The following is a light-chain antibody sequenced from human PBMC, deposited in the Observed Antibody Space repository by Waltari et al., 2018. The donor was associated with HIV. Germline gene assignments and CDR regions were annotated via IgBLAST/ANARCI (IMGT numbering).Light chain of an antibody. CDR1: SSNIGNDN. CDR2: KNY. J-gene: IGLJ1*01. V-gene: IGLV1-47*01. Sequence: QSVLTQPPSASGTPGQRVTISCSGSSSNIGNDNVYWYHPLPGTAPKLLIYKNYQRPSGVPDRFAGSKSGTSASLAISGLRSEDEADYYCVGWDASLSAYVFGTGTKVTIL. CDR3: VGWDASLSAYV.